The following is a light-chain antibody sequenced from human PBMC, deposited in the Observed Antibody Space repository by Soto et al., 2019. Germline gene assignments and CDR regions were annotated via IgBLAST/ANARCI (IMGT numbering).Light chain of an antibody. CDR1: QSVSTN. Sequence: EIVMTQSPATLSVSPGARATLSCRASQSVSTNLAWYQQRPGQPPRVLIYGASTRATGIPARFSGSGYGTELSLTISSLQSEDFVVYYCQQYHNWPVTFGPGTKVDFK. J-gene: IGKJ3*01. CDR2: GAS. V-gene: IGKV3-15*01. CDR3: QQYHNWPVT.